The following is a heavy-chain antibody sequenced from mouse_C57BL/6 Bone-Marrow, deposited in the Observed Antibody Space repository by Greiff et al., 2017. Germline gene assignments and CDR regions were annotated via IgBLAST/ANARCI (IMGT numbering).Heavy chain of an antibody. Sequence: EVQVVESGAELVRPGASVKLSCTASGFNIKDDYMHWVKQRPEQGLEWIGWIDPENGDTEYASKFQGKATITADTSSNTAYLQLSSLTSEDTAVYYCTTEAFGYAMDYWGQGTSVTVSS. CDR3: TTEAFGYAMDY. V-gene: IGHV14-4*01. CDR1: GFNIKDDY. J-gene: IGHJ4*01. D-gene: IGHD3-1*01. CDR2: IDPENGDT.